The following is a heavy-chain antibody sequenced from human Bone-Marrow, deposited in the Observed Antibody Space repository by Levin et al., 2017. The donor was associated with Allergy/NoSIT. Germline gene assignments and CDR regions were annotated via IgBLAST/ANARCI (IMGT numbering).Heavy chain of an antibody. D-gene: IGHD3-10*01. CDR3: VRGGVETG. CDR1: GFSFRNFR. J-gene: IGHJ4*02. V-gene: IGHV3-74*01. CDR2: INDDGGNP. Sequence: PGGSLRLSCATSGFSFRNFRMHWVRQGPGKRLMWVSRINDDGGNPGYADSVKGRFTVSRDNAENTLFLEMNSLRVEDTGLYYCVRGGVETGWGQGTQVTVSS.